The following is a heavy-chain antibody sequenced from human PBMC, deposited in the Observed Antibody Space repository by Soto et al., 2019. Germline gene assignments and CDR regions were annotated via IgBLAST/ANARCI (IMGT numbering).Heavy chain of an antibody. D-gene: IGHD3-22*01. Sequence: QVQLVQSGAEVKKPGASVKVSCKASGYTFTSYGISWVRQAPGQGLEWMGWISAYNGNTNYAQKLQGRVTMTTDTSTSTAYMELRSLRSDDTAVHYCARMSITMIRGSYYGMDVWGQGTTVTVSS. CDR2: ISAYNGNT. CDR1: GYTFTSYG. CDR3: ARMSITMIRGSYYGMDV. V-gene: IGHV1-18*01. J-gene: IGHJ6*02.